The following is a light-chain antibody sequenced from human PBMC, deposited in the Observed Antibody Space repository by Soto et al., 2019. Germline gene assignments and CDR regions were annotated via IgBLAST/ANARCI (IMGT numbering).Light chain of an antibody. CDR1: QGISSNY. J-gene: IGKJ2*01. Sequence: EIVLTQSPGTLSLSPGQRVTLSCRASQGISSNYLAWYQQKVGQAPRLLIYAASSRATGVPDRFSGSVSGTDFTLTISRLEPEDFAVYYCQQYGNSPPIYTFGQGTKLEIK. V-gene: IGKV3-20*01. CDR3: QQYGNSPPIYT. CDR2: AAS.